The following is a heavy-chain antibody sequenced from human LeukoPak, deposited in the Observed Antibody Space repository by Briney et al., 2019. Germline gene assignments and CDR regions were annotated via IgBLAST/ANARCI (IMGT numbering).Heavy chain of an antibody. CDR3: AREIRPIFGAAPSNAGFDS. CDR2: IFTSGST. D-gene: IGHD3-3*01. J-gene: IGHJ5*01. Sequence: SGTPSLTCTVSGDSINSYYWNWIRQPAGKGLEWIGRIFTSGSTNYNPSLKSRVTMSVDLSGNQFSLNVTSVTAADTAVYFCAREIRPIFGAAPSNAGFDSWGQGALVTVSS. V-gene: IGHV4-4*07. CDR1: GDSINSYY.